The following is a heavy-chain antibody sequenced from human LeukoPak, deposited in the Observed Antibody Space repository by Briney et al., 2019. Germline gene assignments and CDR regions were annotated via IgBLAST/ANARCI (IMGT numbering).Heavy chain of an antibody. D-gene: IGHD4-23*01. V-gene: IGHV4-34*01. CDR2: INHSGST. Sequence: SETLSLTCAVYGGSFSGYYWNWIRQPPGKGLEWIGEINHSGSTNYNPSLKSRVTISVDTSKNQFSLKLSSVTAADTAVYYCARGPSDYGGPWGQGTMVTVSS. CDR1: GGSFSGYY. CDR3: ARGPSDYGGP. J-gene: IGHJ3*01.